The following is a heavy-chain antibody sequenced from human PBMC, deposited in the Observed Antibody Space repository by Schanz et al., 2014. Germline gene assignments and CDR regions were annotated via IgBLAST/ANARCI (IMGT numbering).Heavy chain of an antibody. D-gene: IGHD3-10*01. J-gene: IGHJ4*02. V-gene: IGHV3-23*01. CDR3: ARVPYGSGSYWDY. CDR1: GFTFSSYA. Sequence: EVQLLESGGGLVQPGGSLRLSCAASGFTFSSYAMTWVRQAPGKGLEWVSSISHSGGSKYYADSVKGRFTISRENAKNSLYLQMNSLRAGDTAVYYCARVPYGSGSYWDYWGQGTLVTVSS. CDR2: ISHSGGSK.